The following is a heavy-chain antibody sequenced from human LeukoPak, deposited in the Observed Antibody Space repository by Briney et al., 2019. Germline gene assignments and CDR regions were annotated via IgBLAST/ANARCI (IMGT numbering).Heavy chain of an antibody. D-gene: IGHD6-13*01. CDR1: GGSFSGYY. Sequence: SETLSLTCAVYGGSFSGYYWSLIRQPPGKGLEWIGEINHSGSTNYNPYLKSRVTISVNTSKNQLSLKLSSVTAADTAVYYCARLKAAAGTHYYYYMDVWGKGTTVTVSS. CDR2: INHSGST. V-gene: IGHV4-34*01. J-gene: IGHJ6*03. CDR3: ARLKAAAGTHYYYYMDV.